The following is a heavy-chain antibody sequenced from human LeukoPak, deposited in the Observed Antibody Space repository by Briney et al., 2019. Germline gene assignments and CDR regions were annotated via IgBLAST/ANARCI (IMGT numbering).Heavy chain of an antibody. CDR3: ARSRRRVVVPAAMVPWFDP. CDR2: INHSGST. J-gene: IGHJ5*02. V-gene: IGHV4-34*01. D-gene: IGHD2-2*01. Sequence: TSETLSLTCAVYGGSFSGYYWSWIRQPPGKGLEWIGEINHSGSTNYNPSLKSRVTISVDTSKNQFSLKLSSVTAADTAVYYCARSRRRVVVPAAMVPWFDPWGQGILVTVSS. CDR1: GGSFSGYY.